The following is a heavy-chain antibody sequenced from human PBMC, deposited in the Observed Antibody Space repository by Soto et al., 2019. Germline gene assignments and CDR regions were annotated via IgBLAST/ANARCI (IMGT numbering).Heavy chain of an antibody. D-gene: IGHD2-2*01. CDR3: ARGFHYATIDF. V-gene: IGHV3-53*01. CDR2: IFPGGTT. J-gene: IGHJ4*02. Sequence: RQAPGKGLEWVSVIFPGGTTYYADSVKGRFTISKDSSKSTLYLQMNNLRVEDTAIFYCARGFHYATIDFLLQGA.